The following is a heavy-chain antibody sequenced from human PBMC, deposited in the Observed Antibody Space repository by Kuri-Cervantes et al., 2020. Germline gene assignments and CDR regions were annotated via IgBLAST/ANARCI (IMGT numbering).Heavy chain of an antibody. V-gene: IGHV3-48*01. CDR1: GFTFSNYV. D-gene: IGHD6-19*01. Sequence: ETLSLTCAASGFTFSNYVMNWVRQAPGKGLEWVSYISNSGSAIYYADSVKGRFTISRDNAKNSLYLQMNSLRAEDTAVYYCARGYSGWSFDIWGQGTMVTVSS. CDR2: ISNSGSAI. J-gene: IGHJ3*02. CDR3: ARGYSGWSFDI.